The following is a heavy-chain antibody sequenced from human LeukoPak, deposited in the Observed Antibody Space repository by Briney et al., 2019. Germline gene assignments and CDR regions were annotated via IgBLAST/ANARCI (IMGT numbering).Heavy chain of an antibody. Sequence: SETLSLTCTVSGGSISSYYWNWIRQPAGKGLEWIGRIYTSGSTNYNPSLKSRVTMSVDTSKNQFSLKLSSVTAPDTAVYYCAREAHHYYDSSGPFDYWGQGTLVTVSS. J-gene: IGHJ4*02. D-gene: IGHD3-22*01. V-gene: IGHV4-4*07. CDR1: GGSISSYY. CDR2: IYTSGST. CDR3: AREAHHYYDSSGPFDY.